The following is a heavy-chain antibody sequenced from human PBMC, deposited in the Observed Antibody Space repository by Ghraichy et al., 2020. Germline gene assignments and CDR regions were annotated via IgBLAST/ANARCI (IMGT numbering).Heavy chain of an antibody. CDR2: IYYSGST. CDR3: ARCGSYYDFDY. J-gene: IGHJ4*02. Sequence: SETLSLTCTVSGGSISSYYWSWIRQPPGKGLEWIGYIYYSGSTNYNPSLKSRVTISVDTSKNQFSLKLSSVTAADTAVYYCARCGSYYDFDYWGQGTLVTVSS. V-gene: IGHV4-59*01. D-gene: IGHD1-26*01. CDR1: GGSISSYY.